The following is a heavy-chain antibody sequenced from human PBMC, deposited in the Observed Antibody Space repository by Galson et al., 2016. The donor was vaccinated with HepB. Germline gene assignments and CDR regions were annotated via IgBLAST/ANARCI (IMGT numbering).Heavy chain of an antibody. V-gene: IGHV4-31*03. CDR2: IHHSGNT. CDR1: GCSISSDGHY. J-gene: IGHJ4*02. CDR3: ARARVGSTDY. D-gene: IGHD1-26*01. Sequence: TLSLTCTVSGCSISSDGHYWIWIRQHPGTGLEWIGYIHHSGNTYYNPSVKSRVIISVDTSKNQFSLKLRYVTAADTAGYYCARARVGSTDYWGQGTLVTVSS.